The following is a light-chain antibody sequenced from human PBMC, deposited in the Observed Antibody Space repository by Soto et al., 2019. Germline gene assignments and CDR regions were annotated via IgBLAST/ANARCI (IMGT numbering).Light chain of an antibody. CDR1: QSVRSN. Sequence: EIVMTQSPPTLSVSPGERATLSCGASQSVRSNLAWYQQKPGQAPRLLIYGASTRATGIPARFSGSGSGTEFTLTISSLQSEDFAVYYCQQCNDWPPWTFGQGTKVEIK. V-gene: IGKV3-15*01. CDR3: QQCNDWPPWT. J-gene: IGKJ1*01. CDR2: GAS.